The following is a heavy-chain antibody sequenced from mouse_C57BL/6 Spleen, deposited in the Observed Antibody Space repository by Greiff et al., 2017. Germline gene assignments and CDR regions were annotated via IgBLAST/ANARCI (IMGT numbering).Heavy chain of an antibody. CDR1: GYTFTSYW. J-gene: IGHJ4*01. D-gene: IGHD2-5*01. V-gene: IGHV1-64*01. Sequence: QVQLQQPVAELVKPGASVKLSCKASGYTFTSYWMHWVKQRPGQGLEWIGMIHPNSGSTNYNEKFKSKATLTVDKSSSTAYMQLSSLTSEDSAVYYCARDYSNYVYAMDYWGQGTSVTVSS. CDR2: IHPNSGST. CDR3: ARDYSNYVYAMDY.